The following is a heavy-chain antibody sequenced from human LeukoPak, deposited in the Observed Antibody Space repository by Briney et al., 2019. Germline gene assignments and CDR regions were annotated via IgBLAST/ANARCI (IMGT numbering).Heavy chain of an antibody. Sequence: GGSLRLSCAASGFTFDDYAMHWVRQAPGKGLEWVSGISWNSGSIGYADSVKGRFTISRDNAKNSLYLQMNSLRVEDTAVYYCAREATGGLHMDVWGKGTTITVS. J-gene: IGHJ6*03. CDR3: AREATGGLHMDV. CDR2: ISWNSGSI. D-gene: IGHD2-15*01. V-gene: IGHV3-9*01. CDR1: GFTFDDYA.